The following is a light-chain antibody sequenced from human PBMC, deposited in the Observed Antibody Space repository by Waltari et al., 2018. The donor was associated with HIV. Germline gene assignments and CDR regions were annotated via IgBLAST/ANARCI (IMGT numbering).Light chain of an antibody. CDR3: QVWLSSSGDHPV. J-gene: IGLJ2*01. V-gene: IGLV3-21*01. CDR2: YDT. Sequence: SYVLTQPPSVSVAPGQTAKITCGGDNIGSESVSWYQQKPGQAPLLVIYYDTDRPSGIPERFSGSSSGDTATLTISGVEAGDEADYHCQVWLSSSGDHPVFGGGTRLTVL. CDR1: NIGSES.